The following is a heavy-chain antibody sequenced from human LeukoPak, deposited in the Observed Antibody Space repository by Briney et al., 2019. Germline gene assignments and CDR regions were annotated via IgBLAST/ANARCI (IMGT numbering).Heavy chain of an antibody. Sequence: SETLSLTCTVSGGSVSSADYYWSWIRHPPGKALEWIGYIYHTGSNNYKYSLKSRVTISLDTSKNRFSLRLTSMTAADTAVYYCARGPPPVGDYYDSSGYYYWGQGTLVTVSS. CDR1: GGSVSSADYY. CDR2: IYHTGSN. D-gene: IGHD3-22*01. J-gene: IGHJ4*02. CDR3: ARGPPPVGDYYDSSGYYY. V-gene: IGHV4-61*08.